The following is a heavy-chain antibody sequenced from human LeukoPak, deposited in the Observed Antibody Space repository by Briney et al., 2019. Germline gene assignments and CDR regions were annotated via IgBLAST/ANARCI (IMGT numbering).Heavy chain of an antibody. J-gene: IGHJ3*02. CDR1: GGTFSSYA. CDR3: ARDRIPYYDSSGYGFDAFDI. Sequence: SVKVSCKASGGTFSSYAISWVRQAPGQGLEWMGGIIPIFGTANYAQKFQGRVTITADESTSTAYMELSSLRSEDTAVYYCARDRIPYYDSSGYGFDAFDIWGQGTMVTVSS. CDR2: IIPIFGTA. V-gene: IGHV1-69*13. D-gene: IGHD3-22*01.